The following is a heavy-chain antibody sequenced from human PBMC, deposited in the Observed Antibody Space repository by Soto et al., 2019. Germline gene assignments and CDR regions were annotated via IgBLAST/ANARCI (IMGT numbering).Heavy chain of an antibody. Sequence: QVQLVESGGGVVQPGRSLRLSCAASGFTFSSYGMHWVRQAPGKGLEWVAVIWYDGSNKYYADSVKGRFTISRDNSKNTPYLQMNSLRAEDTAVYYCARDRDVVVVAATNAFDIWGQGTMVTVSS. J-gene: IGHJ3*02. V-gene: IGHV3-33*01. CDR3: ARDRDVVVVAATNAFDI. CDR2: IWYDGSNK. D-gene: IGHD2-15*01. CDR1: GFTFSSYG.